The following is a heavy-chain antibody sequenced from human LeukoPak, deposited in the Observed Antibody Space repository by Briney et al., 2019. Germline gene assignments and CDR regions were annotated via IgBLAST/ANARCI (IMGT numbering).Heavy chain of an antibody. CDR1: GFTFSSYW. CDR3: ARVNCSGGSCFNYYYGMDV. D-gene: IGHD2-15*01. V-gene: IGHV3-7*03. J-gene: IGHJ6*02. Sequence: GGSLRLSCAASGFTFSSYWMSWVRQAPGKGLEWVANIKQDGSEKYYVDSVKGRFTISRDNAKNSLYLQMNSLRAEDTAVYYCARVNCSGGSCFNYYYGMDVWGQGTTVTVSS. CDR2: IKQDGSEK.